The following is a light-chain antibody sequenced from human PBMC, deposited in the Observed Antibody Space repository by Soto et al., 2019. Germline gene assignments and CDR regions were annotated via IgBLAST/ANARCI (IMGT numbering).Light chain of an antibody. V-gene: IGLV2-14*01. J-gene: IGLJ1*01. CDR2: EVN. Sequence: QSALTQPASVSGSPGQSITISCTGTSSDVGVNNYVSWYQRHPGKAPQLIIYEVNNRPSGVSNRFSGSKSGNTASLTISGLQAEDEADYFCCSCTSISTFVFGSGRKGPVL. CDR3: CSCTSISTFV. CDR1: SSDVGVNNY.